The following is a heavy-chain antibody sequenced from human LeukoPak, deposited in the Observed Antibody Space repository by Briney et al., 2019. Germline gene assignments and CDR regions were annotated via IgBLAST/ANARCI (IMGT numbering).Heavy chain of an antibody. D-gene: IGHD1-26*01. CDR2: ISGSGGST. Sequence: HPGGSLRLSCAASGFTFSSYAMSWVRQAPGKGLEWVSAISGSGGSTYYADSVKGRFTISRDNSKNTLYLQMNSLRAEDTAVYYCARDDFSGSYFYYFDYWGQGTLVTVSS. CDR3: ARDDFSGSYFYYFDY. J-gene: IGHJ4*02. CDR1: GFTFSSYA. V-gene: IGHV3-23*01.